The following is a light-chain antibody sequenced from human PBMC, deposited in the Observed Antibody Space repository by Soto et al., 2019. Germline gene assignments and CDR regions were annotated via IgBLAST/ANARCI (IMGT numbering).Light chain of an antibody. CDR2: RNN. J-gene: IGLJ3*02. Sequence: QSVLTQPPSASGAPGQGVTISCFGSSSNIGSNYVYWYQQLPGTAPKLLIYRNNQRPSGVPDRFSGSKSGTSASLAISRLRSEDEADDYCAAWDDSLSGGVFGGGTQLTVL. CDR1: SSNIGSNY. CDR3: AAWDDSLSGGV. V-gene: IGLV1-47*01.